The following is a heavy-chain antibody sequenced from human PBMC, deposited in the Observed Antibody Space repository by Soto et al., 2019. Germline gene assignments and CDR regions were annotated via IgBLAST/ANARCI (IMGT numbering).Heavy chain of an antibody. Sequence: TSETLFVTWTVSGGSVSSGSYYWSWIRQTPGKGLQWIGQINHSGSANYNPSLKSRVTISVHTSNSQFSLELSSVTAADTAVYYCARGLISGSHYSGGWYYFDSWGQGTQVTVSS. CDR3: ARGLISGSHYSGGWYYFDS. CDR1: GGSVSSGSYY. CDR2: INHSGSA. D-gene: IGHD1-26*01. J-gene: IGHJ4*02. V-gene: IGHV4-39*07.